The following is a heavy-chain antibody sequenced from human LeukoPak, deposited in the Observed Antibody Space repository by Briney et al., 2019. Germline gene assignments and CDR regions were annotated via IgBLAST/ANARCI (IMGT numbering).Heavy chain of an antibody. CDR2: ITSDGSAT. V-gene: IGHV3-74*01. D-gene: IGHD2-15*01. J-gene: IGHJ2*01. Sequence: GGSLRLSCAVSGFSFGSYWMHWVRQGPGKGLAWVSRITSDGSATDYADSVKGRFTISRDNAENTLYLHMNSLRAEDTAVYYCTRDAAPGYFDLWGRGTLVTVSS. CDR3: TRDAAPGYFDL. CDR1: GFSFGSYW.